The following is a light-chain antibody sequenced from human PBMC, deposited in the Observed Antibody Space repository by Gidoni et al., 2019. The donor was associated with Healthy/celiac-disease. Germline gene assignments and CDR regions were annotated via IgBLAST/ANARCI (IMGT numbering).Light chain of an antibody. Sequence: EIVLRQSPATLSSSPGERATLSCRASQSVSSYLAWYQQKPGQSHRLLIYDASNRATGIPARFIGSGSGTDFTLTISSLEPEDFAVYYCHQRSNWPPLTFGRGTKLEIK. CDR1: QSVSSY. J-gene: IGKJ4*01. V-gene: IGKV3-11*01. CDR3: HQRSNWPPLT. CDR2: DAS.